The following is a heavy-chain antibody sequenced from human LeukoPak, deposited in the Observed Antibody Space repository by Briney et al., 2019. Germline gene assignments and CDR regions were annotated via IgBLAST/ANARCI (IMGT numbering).Heavy chain of an antibody. Sequence: GGSLRLSCAASGFTFDDYAMHWVRQAPGKGLEWVSGISWNRGSIGYADSVKGRFTISRDNAKNSLYLQMNSLSAEDTALYYCAKDLSALLPGAHNYMDVWGKGTTVTISS. J-gene: IGHJ6*03. CDR3: AKDLSALLPGAHNYMDV. D-gene: IGHD3-3*02. V-gene: IGHV3-9*01. CDR1: GFTFDDYA. CDR2: ISWNRGSI.